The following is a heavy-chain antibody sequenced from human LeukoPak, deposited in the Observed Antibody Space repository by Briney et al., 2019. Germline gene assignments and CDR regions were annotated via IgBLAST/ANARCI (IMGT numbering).Heavy chain of an antibody. V-gene: IGHV1-8*01. CDR1: GYTFTSYD. CDR2: MNPNSGNT. CDR3: ARELPTTDGDDDPKNWFDP. J-gene: IGHJ5*02. D-gene: IGHD4-11*01. Sequence: GASVKVSCKASGYTFTSYDINWVRQATGQGLEWMGWMNPNSGNTGYAQKFQGRVTMTRNTSISTAYMELSSLRSEDTAVYYCARELPTTDGDDDPKNWFDPWGQGTLVTVSS.